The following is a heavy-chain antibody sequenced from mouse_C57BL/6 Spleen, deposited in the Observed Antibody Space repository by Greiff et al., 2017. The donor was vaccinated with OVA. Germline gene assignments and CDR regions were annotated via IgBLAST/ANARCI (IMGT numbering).Heavy chain of an antibody. CDR1: GYTFTDYN. J-gene: IGHJ2*01. CDR2: INPNNGGT. Sequence: VQLQQSGPEPVKPGASVKMSCKASGYTFTDYNMHWVKQSHGKSLEWIGYINPNNGGTSYNQKFKGKATLTVNKSSSTAYMELRSLTSEDSAVYYCAKYSISFDYWGQGTTLTVSS. D-gene: IGHD2-5*01. V-gene: IGHV1-22*01. CDR3: AKYSISFDY.